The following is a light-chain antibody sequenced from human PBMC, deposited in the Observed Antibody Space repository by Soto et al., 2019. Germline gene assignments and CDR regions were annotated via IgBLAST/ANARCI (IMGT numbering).Light chain of an antibody. CDR1: QNIGSN. Sequence: EIVMTQSPGTLSVSPGERATLSCRASQNIGSNLAWYQQRPGQAPRLLFYGPSIRATDIPDRFSGGGSGTEFTLTIRSLQSDDFAVYYCQQYNEWPPGVTFGPGTKVD. CDR2: GPS. CDR3: QQYNEWPPGVT. J-gene: IGKJ3*01. V-gene: IGKV3-15*01.